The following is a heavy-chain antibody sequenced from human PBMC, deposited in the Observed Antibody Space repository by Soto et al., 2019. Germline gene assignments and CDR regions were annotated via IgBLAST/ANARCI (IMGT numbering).Heavy chain of an antibody. V-gene: IGHV4-59*01. CDR2: IYYSGST. Sequence: SETLSLTCTVSGGSISSYYWSWIRQPPGKGLEWIGYIYYSGSTNYNPSLKSRVTISVDTSKNQFSLKLSSVTAADMAVYYCARDLGKIAAADNYYYYYGMDVWGQGTTVTVSS. J-gene: IGHJ6*02. D-gene: IGHD6-13*01. CDR1: GGSISSYY. CDR3: ARDLGKIAAADNYYYYYGMDV.